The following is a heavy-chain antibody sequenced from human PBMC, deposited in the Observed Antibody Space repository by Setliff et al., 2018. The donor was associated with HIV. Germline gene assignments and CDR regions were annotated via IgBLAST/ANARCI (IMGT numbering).Heavy chain of an antibody. CDR3: ARDSFGGEFTYYYYGMDV. D-gene: IGHD3-10*01. V-gene: IGHV1-18*01. Sequence: ASVKVSCKASGYTFTSYGISWVRQAPGQGLEWVGWISAYNGDTKYAQKVQGRVTLTTDTSSSTAYMELRSLRSEDTAVYYCARDSFGGEFTYYYYGMDVWGQGTTVTVSS. CDR1: GYTFTSYG. CDR2: ISAYNGDT. J-gene: IGHJ6*02.